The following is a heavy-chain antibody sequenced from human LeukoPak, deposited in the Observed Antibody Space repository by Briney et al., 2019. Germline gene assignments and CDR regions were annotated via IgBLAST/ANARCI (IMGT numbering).Heavy chain of an antibody. CDR3: ARALGYCSGGSCTGY. Sequence: SETLSLTCTVSGGSISSYYWSWIRQPPGKGLEWIGYIYYSGSTNYNPSLKSRVTISVDTSKNQFSLKLSSVTAADTAVYYCARALGYCSGGSCTGYWGQGTLVTVSS. J-gene: IGHJ4*02. D-gene: IGHD2-15*01. CDR1: GGSISSYY. V-gene: IGHV4-59*08. CDR2: IYYSGST.